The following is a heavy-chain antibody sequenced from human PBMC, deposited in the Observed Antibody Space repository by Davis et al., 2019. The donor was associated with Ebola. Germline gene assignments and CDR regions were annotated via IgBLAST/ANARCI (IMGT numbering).Heavy chain of an antibody. V-gene: IGHV1-69*10. D-gene: IGHD1-26*01. Sequence: SVKVSCKASGGTFSSYAISWVRQAPGQGLEWMGGIIPILGIANYAQKFQGRVTITADESTSTAYMELSSLRSEDTAVYYCARDWDGYLGYWGQGTLVTVSS. CDR1: GGTFSSYA. CDR2: IIPILGIA. J-gene: IGHJ4*02. CDR3: ARDWDGYLGY.